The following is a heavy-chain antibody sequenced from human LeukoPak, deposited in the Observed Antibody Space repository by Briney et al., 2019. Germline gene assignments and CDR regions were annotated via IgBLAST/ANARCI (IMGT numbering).Heavy chain of an antibody. CDR1: DGSISSSSYY. J-gene: IGHJ4*02. V-gene: IGHV4-61*05. CDR2: IYYIGST. Sequence: SETLSLTCTVSDGSISSSSYYWSWVRQPPGKGLEWIGYIYYIGSTNYNPSLKSRVTISVDTSKNQFSLKLSSVTAADTAVYYCARSRGYSYGTTFLDYWGQGTLVTVSS. CDR3: ARSRGYSYGTTFLDY. D-gene: IGHD5-18*01.